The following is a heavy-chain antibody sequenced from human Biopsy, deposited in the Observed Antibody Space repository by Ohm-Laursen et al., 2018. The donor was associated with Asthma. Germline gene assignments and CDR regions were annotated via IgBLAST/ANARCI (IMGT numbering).Heavy chain of an antibody. CDR1: GDSFSNYA. CDR3: ARGYSGSDRIVYYYSGLEV. Sequence: EALVKVSCKASGDSFSNYAISWVRQAPGQGLEWMGGLIPVLGTPDHAQMFEGRVTITADESTSTAYMELSSLSSEDTAVYYCARGYSGSDRIVYYYSGLEVWGQGTTVTVSS. CDR2: LIPVLGTP. V-gene: IGHV1-69*13. J-gene: IGHJ6*02. D-gene: IGHD5-12*01.